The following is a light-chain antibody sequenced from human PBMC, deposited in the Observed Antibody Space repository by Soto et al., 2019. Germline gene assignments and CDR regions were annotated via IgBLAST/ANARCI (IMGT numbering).Light chain of an antibody. V-gene: IGKV1-39*01. CDR2: SAS. J-gene: IGKJ4*01. CDR3: HQTYNSPLT. CDR1: QSISNY. Sequence: DIQMTQSPSSLSASVGDRVTITCRASQSISNYLHWYQQRPGRAPKLVIYSASSLHRGVPSRFSGSGSGTDFTLTISSLQPEDFATYYCHQTYNSPLTFGGGTKVEI.